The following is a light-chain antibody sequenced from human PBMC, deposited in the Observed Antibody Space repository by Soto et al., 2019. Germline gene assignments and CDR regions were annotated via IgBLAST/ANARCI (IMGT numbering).Light chain of an antibody. CDR3: SSYAGSSNV. J-gene: IGLJ1*01. V-gene: IGLV2-8*01. Sequence: PGQSVAISCTGTSSDVGGYNYVSWYQQHPGKAPKLMIYEVNKRPSGVPDRFSGSKSGNTASLTVSGLQAEDEADYYCSSYAGSSNVFGTGTKVTVL. CDR2: EVN. CDR1: SSDVGGYNY.